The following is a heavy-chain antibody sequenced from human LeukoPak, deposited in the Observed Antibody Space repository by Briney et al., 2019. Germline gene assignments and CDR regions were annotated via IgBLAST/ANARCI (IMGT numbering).Heavy chain of an antibody. J-gene: IGHJ4*02. Sequence: GGSLRLSCAASGFTFSSYGMHRVRQAPGKGLEWVSPISGSGSSTYYADSVKGRFTISRDNSKNTVYLQMNSLRAEDTAVYQCARDPGGRGSGSYAYSEHWGQGTLVTVSS. CDR2: ISGSGSST. V-gene: IGHV3-23*01. CDR1: GFTFSSYG. CDR3: ARDPGGRGSGSYAYSEH. D-gene: IGHD3-16*01.